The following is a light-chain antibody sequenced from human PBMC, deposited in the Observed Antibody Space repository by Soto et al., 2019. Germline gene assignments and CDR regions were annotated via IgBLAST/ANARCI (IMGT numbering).Light chain of an antibody. V-gene: IGKV3-11*01. J-gene: IGKJ2*01. CDR3: QQRSNWPPVYT. CDR1: QSVSSY. Sequence: EIVLTQSPATLSLSPGERATLSCRASQSVSSYLAWYQQKPGQAPRLLIYDASNRATGIPARFSGSGSGTDFTLTISSLEPEDVAGYYCQQRSNWPPVYTFGQGTKLEI. CDR2: DAS.